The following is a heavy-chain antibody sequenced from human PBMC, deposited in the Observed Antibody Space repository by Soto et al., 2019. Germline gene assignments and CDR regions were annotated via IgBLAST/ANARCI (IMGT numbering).Heavy chain of an antibody. J-gene: IGHJ4*02. CDR2: INHSGST. CDR3: ARGRAPYSSGWYFDY. CDR1: GGSFSGYY. D-gene: IGHD6-19*01. Sequence: PSETLSLTCAVYGGSFSGYYWSWIRQPPGKGLEWIGEINHSGSTNYNPSLKSRVTISVDTSKNQFSLKLSSVTAADTAVYYCARGRAPYSSGWYFDYWGQGTLVTVSS. V-gene: IGHV4-34*01.